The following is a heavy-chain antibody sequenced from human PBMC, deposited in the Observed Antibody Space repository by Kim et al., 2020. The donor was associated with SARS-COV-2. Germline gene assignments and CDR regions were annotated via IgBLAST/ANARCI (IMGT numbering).Heavy chain of an antibody. CDR1: GGSISSSSYY. V-gene: IGHV4-39*07. J-gene: IGHJ4*02. Sequence: SETLSLTCTVSGGSISSSSYYWGWIRQPPGKGLEWIGSIYYSGSTYYNPSLKSRVTISVDTSKNQFSLKLSSVTAADTAVYYCARDPSGEYDFWSGYYTGYFDYWGQGTLVTVSS. CDR2: IYYSGST. D-gene: IGHD3-3*01. CDR3: ARDPSGEYDFWSGYYTGYFDY.